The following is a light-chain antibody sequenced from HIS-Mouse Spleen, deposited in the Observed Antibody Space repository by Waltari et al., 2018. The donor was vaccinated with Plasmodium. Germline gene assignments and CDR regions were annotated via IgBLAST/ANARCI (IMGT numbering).Light chain of an antibody. J-gene: IGKJ3*01. CDR3: QQYNNWSFT. CDR2: GAS. CDR1: QSVSSN. V-gene: IGKV3-15*01. Sequence: EIVMTQSPATLSVSPGERATLSCRARQSVSSNLDWYQQKPGQAPRLLIYGASTSATGIPARFSGSGSGTEFTLTISSLQSEDFAVYYCQQYNNWSFTFGPGTKVDIK.